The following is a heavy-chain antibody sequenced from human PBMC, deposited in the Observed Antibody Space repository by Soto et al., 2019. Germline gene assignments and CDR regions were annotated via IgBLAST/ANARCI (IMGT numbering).Heavy chain of an antibody. D-gene: IGHD2-15*01. V-gene: IGHV3-11*01. CDR3: ARGDIVVVVADRGERPRTSEYFQH. Sequence: QVQLVESGGGLVKPGGSLRLSCAASGFTFSDYYMSWIRQAPGKGLEWVSYISSSGSTIYYADSVKGRFTISRDNAKNSLYLQMNSLRAEDTAVYYCARGDIVVVVADRGERPRTSEYFQHWGQGTLVTVSS. CDR1: GFTFSDYY. CDR2: ISSSGSTI. J-gene: IGHJ1*01.